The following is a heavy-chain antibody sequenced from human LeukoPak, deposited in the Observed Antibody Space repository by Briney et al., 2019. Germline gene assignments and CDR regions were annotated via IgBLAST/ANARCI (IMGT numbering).Heavy chain of an antibody. Sequence: GGSLRLSCAASGFTFSSYGMHWVRQAPGKGLEWVAVIWYGGSNKYYADSVKGRFTISRDNAKNSLYLQMNSLRAEDTAVYYCARDRYYGSGSYQLDYWGQGTLVTVSS. D-gene: IGHD3-10*01. CDR1: GFTFSSYG. CDR3: ARDRYYGSGSYQLDY. V-gene: IGHV3-33*08. J-gene: IGHJ4*02. CDR2: IWYGGSNK.